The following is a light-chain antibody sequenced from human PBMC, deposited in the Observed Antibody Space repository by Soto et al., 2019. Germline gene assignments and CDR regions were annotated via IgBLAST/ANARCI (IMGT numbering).Light chain of an antibody. CDR1: QGISSTY. V-gene: IGKV3-20*01. CDR3: QHYGGSPPRFT. Sequence: EIVLTQSPATLSLSPGERATLSCRASQGISSTYLAWYQLKPCQAPRLLIHGTSRRVTGIPDRFSGSGSGTDFTLTISRLEPEDFAVYYCQHYGGSPPRFTFGPGTKVDI. J-gene: IGKJ3*01. CDR2: GTS.